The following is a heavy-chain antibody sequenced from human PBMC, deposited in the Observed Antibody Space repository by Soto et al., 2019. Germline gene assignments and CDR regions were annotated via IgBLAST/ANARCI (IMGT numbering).Heavy chain of an antibody. CDR3: VGTPLTGSRSDY. J-gene: IGHJ4*02. CDR1: GGSISSGGYY. V-gene: IGHV4-31*03. D-gene: IGHD3-10*01. CDR2: IYYSGST. Sequence: QVQLQESGPGLVKPSQTLSLTCTVSGGSISSGGYYWSWIRQHPRKGLEWIGYIYYSGSTYYNPSLKSRVTISVDTSKIQFSMKVSSVTASDTAVYYCVGTPLTGSRSDYWGQGTLVTVSS.